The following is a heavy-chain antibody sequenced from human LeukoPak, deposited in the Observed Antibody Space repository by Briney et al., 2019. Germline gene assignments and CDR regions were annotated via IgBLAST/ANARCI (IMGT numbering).Heavy chain of an antibody. Sequence: SETLSLTCTVSGGSIGSYYWSWIRQPPGKGLEWIGYIYYSGSTNYNPSLKSRVTISVDTSKNQFSLKLSSVTAADTAVYYCARDIGSSDFDYWGQGTLVTVSS. CDR3: ARDIGSSDFDY. CDR1: GGSIGSYY. CDR2: IYYSGST. V-gene: IGHV4-59*01. D-gene: IGHD6-6*01. J-gene: IGHJ4*02.